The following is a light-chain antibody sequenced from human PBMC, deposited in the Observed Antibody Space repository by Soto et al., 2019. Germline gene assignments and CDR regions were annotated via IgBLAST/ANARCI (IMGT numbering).Light chain of an antibody. CDR2: DIS. V-gene: IGLV2-14*01. Sequence: QSVLTQPASVSGSPGQSITISCTGTSSDVGGYNSVSWYQQHPDKAPKLMIYDISNRPSGVSNRFSGSKSGNTDSLTISGLQAEDEADYYCSSKTSSTTVVFGGGTKLTVL. CDR1: SSDVGGYNS. CDR3: SSKTSSTTVV. J-gene: IGLJ3*02.